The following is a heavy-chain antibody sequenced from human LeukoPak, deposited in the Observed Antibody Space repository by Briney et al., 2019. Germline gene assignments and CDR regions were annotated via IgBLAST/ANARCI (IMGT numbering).Heavy chain of an antibody. CDR2: ISAYNGNT. J-gene: IGHJ4*02. CDR1: GYTFTSYG. V-gene: IGHV1-18*01. Sequence: ASVKVSCKASGYTFTSYGISWVRQAPGQGLEWMGWISAYNGNTNYAQKLQGRVTMTTDTSTSTAYMELRSLRSDDTAVYYCARPSGINILTGPFDYWGQGTLVTVSS. D-gene: IGHD3-9*01. CDR3: ARPSGINILTGPFDY.